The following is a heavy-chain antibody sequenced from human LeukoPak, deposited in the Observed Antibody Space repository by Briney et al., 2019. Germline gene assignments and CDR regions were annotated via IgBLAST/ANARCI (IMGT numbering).Heavy chain of an antibody. CDR2: ISGGTTTK. V-gene: IGHV3-48*01. J-gene: IGHJ3*02. D-gene: IGHD6-13*01. CDR1: GFTFSTYG. CDR3: ARDPAGDAFDI. Sequence: GGSLRLSCAASGFTFSTYGMNWVRQAPGKGLEWVSYISGGTTTKYYADSVRGRFTISRDNAKNSLYLQMNSLRAEDTAVYYCARDPAGDAFDIWGQGTMVTVSS.